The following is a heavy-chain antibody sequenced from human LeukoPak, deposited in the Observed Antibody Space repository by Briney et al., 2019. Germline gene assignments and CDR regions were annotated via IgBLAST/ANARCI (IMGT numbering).Heavy chain of an antibody. Sequence: ASVKVSCKASGYTFTGYYMHWVRQAPGQGLEWMGWINPNSGGTNYAQKFQGRVTMTRDTSISTAYMELSRLRSDDTAVYYCARGLVGAISDLDYWGQGTLVTVSS. CDR1: GYTFTGYY. D-gene: IGHD1-26*01. CDR2: INPNSGGT. J-gene: IGHJ4*02. CDR3: ARGLVGAISDLDY. V-gene: IGHV1-2*02.